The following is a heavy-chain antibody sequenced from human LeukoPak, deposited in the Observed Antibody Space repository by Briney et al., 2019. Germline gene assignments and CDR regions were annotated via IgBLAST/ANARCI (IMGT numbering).Heavy chain of an antibody. V-gene: IGHV1-46*01. Sequence: GASVKVSCKASGYTFTSYYMHWVRQAPGQGLEWMGIINPSGGSTSYAQKFQGRVTMTRDMSTSTVYMELSSLRSEDTAVYYCARDTGRYDSSGYYGYWGQGTLVTVSS. CDR1: GYTFTSYY. D-gene: IGHD3-22*01. CDR2: INPSGGST. J-gene: IGHJ4*02. CDR3: ARDTGRYDSSGYYGY.